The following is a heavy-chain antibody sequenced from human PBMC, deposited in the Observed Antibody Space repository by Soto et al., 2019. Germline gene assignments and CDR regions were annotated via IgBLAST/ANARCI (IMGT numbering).Heavy chain of an antibody. J-gene: IGHJ3*02. V-gene: IGHV3-30*18. CDR1: GFTFSSYG. CDR3: AKDLRFEYYYDSTGSAFDI. Sequence: GGSLRLSCAASGFTFSSYGMHWVRQAPGKGLEWVAVISYDGSNKYYADSVKGRFTISRDNSKNTLYLQMNSLRAEDTAVYYCAKDLRFEYYYDSTGSAFDIWGQGTMVTVSS. D-gene: IGHD3-22*01. CDR2: ISYDGSNK.